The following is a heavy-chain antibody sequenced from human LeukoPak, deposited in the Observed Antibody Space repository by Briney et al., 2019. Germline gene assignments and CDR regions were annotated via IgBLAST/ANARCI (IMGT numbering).Heavy chain of an antibody. CDR2: NYYSGST. J-gene: IGHJ4*02. D-gene: IGHD4-17*01. Sequence: SETLSLTCTVSGGSISSYYWSWIRQPPGKGLEWIGYNYYSGSTNYNPSLKSRVTISVDTSKNQFSLKLSSVTAADTAVYYCARINTGYFDYWGQGTLVTVSS. CDR1: GGSISSYY. V-gene: IGHV4-59*01. CDR3: ARINTGYFDY.